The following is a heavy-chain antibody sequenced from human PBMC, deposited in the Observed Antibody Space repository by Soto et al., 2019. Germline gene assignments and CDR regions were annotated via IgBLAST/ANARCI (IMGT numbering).Heavy chain of an antibody. J-gene: IGHJ6*02. Sequence: LRLSCAASGFTFSNYGMHWVRQAPGKGLEWVAFIPDDGSNKYYADSMKGRFTMSRDNSKSTLYLQMNSLRVEDTAVYYCTKRRNVLRFLEWSSGMEVWGQGTTVTVSS. CDR3: TKRRNVLRFLEWSSGMEV. V-gene: IGHV3-30*18. D-gene: IGHD3-3*01. CDR2: IPDDGSNK. CDR1: GFTFSNYG.